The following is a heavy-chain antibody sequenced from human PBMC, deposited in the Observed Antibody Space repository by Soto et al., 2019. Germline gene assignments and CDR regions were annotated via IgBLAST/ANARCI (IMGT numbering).Heavy chain of an antibody. CDR1: GGSVDVNNNY. CDR2: VSFSGTT. V-gene: IGHV4-39*01. CDR3: TRGPSGDKVDF. Sequence: TSETLSLTCSVFGGSVDVNNNYWGWVRQPPGKGLEWIGSVSFSGTTYSNPSLMSRATISLDTSKNLFSLNLKSVTAADTAVYYCTRGPSGDKVDFWGQGLLVTVSS. D-gene: IGHD7-27*01. J-gene: IGHJ4*02.